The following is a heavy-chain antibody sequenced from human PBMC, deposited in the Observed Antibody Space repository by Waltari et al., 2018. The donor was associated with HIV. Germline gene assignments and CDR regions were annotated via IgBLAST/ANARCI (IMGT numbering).Heavy chain of an antibody. J-gene: IGHJ4*02. CDR3: ASARAAMVPGDY. V-gene: IGHV3-30*04. D-gene: IGHD5-18*01. CDR2: ISYDGRSK. Sequence: QVQLVESGGRVVQPGRSLTLSCAASGFTFRRSAMHWVRQAPGKGLEWVSLISYDGRSKHYADSVKGRFTVSRDNSKNTLYLQMNNLGPEDTAVYYCASARAAMVPGDYWGQGTLVTVSS. CDR1: GFTFRRSA.